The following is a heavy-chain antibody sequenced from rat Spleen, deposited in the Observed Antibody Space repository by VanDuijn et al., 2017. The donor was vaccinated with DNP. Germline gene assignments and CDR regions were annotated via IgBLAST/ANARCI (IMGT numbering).Heavy chain of an antibody. J-gene: IGHJ2*01. CDR3: TREREPNNNPYYFDY. CDR1: GFSLTTNG. V-gene: IGHV2S12*01. CDR2: ISIGGKT. D-gene: IGHD1-10*01. Sequence: QVQLKESGPGLVQPSQTLSLTCTVSGFSLTTNGVSWVRQPPGKGLECIAAISIGGKTYYNSALKSRLSISRDTSKSQVFLRMNRVQTEDTAIYFCTREREPNNNPYYFDYGGQGVMVTVSS.